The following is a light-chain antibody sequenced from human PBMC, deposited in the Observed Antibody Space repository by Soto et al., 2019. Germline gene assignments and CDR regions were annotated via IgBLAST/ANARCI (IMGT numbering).Light chain of an antibody. CDR2: AAS. CDR3: QRYRGAPRT. CDR1: QDISNF. J-gene: IGKJ1*01. V-gene: IGKV1-27*01. Sequence: DFQMTQSPSSLSASVGDRITFSCRAGQDISNFLAWYQQRPGKVPKLLIYAASTLQSGVPSRFSGSGSGTDFTLTISSRLPEDAATYYCQRYRGAPRTFGQGTKVEIK.